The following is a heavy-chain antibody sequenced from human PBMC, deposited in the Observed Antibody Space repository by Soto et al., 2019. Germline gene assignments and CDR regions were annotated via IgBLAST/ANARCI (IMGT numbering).Heavy chain of an antibody. D-gene: IGHD4-4*01. CDR2: INPGDSDI. J-gene: IGHJ6*02. V-gene: IGHV5-51*01. CDR1: GYTFTTYW. Sequence: GASLKLSCKTSGYTFTTYWIAWVRQMPGKGLEWMGIINPGDSDIRYSPSFQGQVTISADNSISTASLQWSSLKASDTAMYYCARHEQFYYYYYGMDVWGQGTAVTVSS. CDR3: ARHEQFYYYYYGMDV.